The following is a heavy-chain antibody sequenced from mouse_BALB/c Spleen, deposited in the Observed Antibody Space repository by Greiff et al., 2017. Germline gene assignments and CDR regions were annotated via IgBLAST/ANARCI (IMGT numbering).Heavy chain of an antibody. CDR3: ARVLYGNYGFAY. D-gene: IGHD2-1*01. CDR1: GFTFTDYY. CDR2: IRNKANGYTT. J-gene: IGHJ3*01. V-gene: IGHV7-3*02. Sequence: EVNVVESGGGLVQPGGSLRLSCATSGFTFTDYYMSWVRQPPGKALEWLGFIRNKANGYTTEYSASVKGRFTISRDNSQSILYLQMNTLRAEDSATYYCARVLYGNYGFAYWGQGTLVTVSA.